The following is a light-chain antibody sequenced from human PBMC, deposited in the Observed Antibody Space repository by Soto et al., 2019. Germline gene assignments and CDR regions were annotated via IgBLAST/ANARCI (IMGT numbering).Light chain of an antibody. J-gene: IGKJ2*01. CDR2: KTS. CDR3: QQYQNYYT. V-gene: IGKV1-5*03. Sequence: DIEMTQSPSTLSASIGNRVPITCRSSQKINTWLAWYQKNPGKAPKLLIYKTSTLESGVPSRFSGSGSGTAFTLTISSLQPDDFATYYCQQYQNYYTFGQGTKLEIK. CDR1: QKINTW.